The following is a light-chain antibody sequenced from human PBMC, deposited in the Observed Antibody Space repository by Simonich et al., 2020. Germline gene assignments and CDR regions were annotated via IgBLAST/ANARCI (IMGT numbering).Light chain of an antibody. CDR2: WAS. Sequence: DIVMTQYPDSLAVSLGERATINCKSSPSVLYSSNNKNYLAWYQQKPVQPPKLLIYWASTWESGVPDRFSCSGSGTDFTLTISSLQAEDVAVYYCQQYYSTPITFGQGTRLEIK. V-gene: IGKV4-1*01. CDR1: PSVLYSSNNKNY. J-gene: IGKJ5*01. CDR3: QQYYSTPIT.